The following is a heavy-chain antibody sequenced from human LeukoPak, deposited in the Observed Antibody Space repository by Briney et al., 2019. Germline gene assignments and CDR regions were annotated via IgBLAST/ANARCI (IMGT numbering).Heavy chain of an antibody. CDR1: GYTFTGYY. D-gene: IGHD1-26*01. Sequence: ASVKVSCKASGYTFTGYYMHWVRQAPGQGLEWMGWINPNSGGTNYAQKFQGRVTMTRDTSISTAYMELSRLRSDDTAVYYCARDLGGSSGDFDYWGQGTLVTVSS. J-gene: IGHJ4*02. CDR3: ARDLGGSSGDFDY. V-gene: IGHV1-2*02. CDR2: INPNSGGT.